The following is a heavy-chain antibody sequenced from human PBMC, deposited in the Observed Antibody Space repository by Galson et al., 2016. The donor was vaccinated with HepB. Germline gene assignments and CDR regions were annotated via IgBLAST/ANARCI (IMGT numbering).Heavy chain of an antibody. D-gene: IGHD4-17*01. J-gene: IGHJ4*02. CDR3: ARAVSWDYGDYAGY. Sequence: SLRLSCAASGFTFSSYSMNWVRQAPGQGLEWVSSISISSSYIYYADSVKGRFTISRDNAKNSLYLQMNSLRAEDTAVYYCARAVSWDYGDYAGYWGQGTLVTVSS. CDR2: ISISSSYI. V-gene: IGHV3-21*01. CDR1: GFTFSSYS.